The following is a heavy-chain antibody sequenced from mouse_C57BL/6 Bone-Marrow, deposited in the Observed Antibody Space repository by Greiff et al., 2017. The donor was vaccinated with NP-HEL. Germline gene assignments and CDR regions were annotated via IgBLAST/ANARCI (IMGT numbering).Heavy chain of an antibody. V-gene: IGHV1-55*01. CDR2: IYPGSGST. D-gene: IGHD3-2*02. CDR3: AREGVGRRLRRAWFAY. J-gene: IGHJ3*01. Sequence: VQLQQPGAELVKPGASVKMSCKASGYTFTSYWITWVKQRPGQGLEWIGDIYPGSGSTNYNEKFKSKATLTVDTSSSTAYMQLSSLTSEDSAVYYCAREGVGRRLRRAWFAYWGQGTLVTVSA. CDR1: GYTFTSYW.